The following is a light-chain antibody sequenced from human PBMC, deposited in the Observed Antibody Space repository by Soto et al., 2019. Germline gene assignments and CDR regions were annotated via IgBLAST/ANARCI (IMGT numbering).Light chain of an antibody. CDR1: SSDVGGYNY. Sequence: SGLTQPRSVSWSPGRSVTISYTGTSSDVGGYNYVSWYQQHPGKAPKLMIYDVSRRPAGVPDRFSGSKSGNTASLTIFGLQDEDEADYYCCSHETRYNWVFGGGSKVTV. CDR2: DVS. V-gene: IGLV2-11*01. J-gene: IGLJ3*02. CDR3: CSHETRYNWV.